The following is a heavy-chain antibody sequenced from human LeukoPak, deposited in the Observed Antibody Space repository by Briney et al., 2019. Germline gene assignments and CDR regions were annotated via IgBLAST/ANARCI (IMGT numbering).Heavy chain of an antibody. J-gene: IGHJ5*02. CDR1: GYTFTGYY. CDR2: INPNSGGT. CDR3: ARNNRYDGYLYNWFDP. Sequence: ASVKVSCKASGYTFTGYYMHWVRQAPGQGLEWMGWINPNSGGTNYAQKFHGRVTMTRDTSISTAYMELSGLTSDDTAVYYCARNNRYDGYLYNWFDPWGQGTLVTVSS. D-gene: IGHD5-24*01. V-gene: IGHV1-2*02.